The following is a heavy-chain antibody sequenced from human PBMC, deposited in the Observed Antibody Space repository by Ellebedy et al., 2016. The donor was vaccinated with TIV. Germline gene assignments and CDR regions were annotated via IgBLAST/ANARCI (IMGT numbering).Heavy chain of an antibody. CDR2: ISSSSSYI. Sequence: GESLKISCAASGFTFNNYNMNWVRQAPGKGLEWVSSISSSSSYIYYADSVKGRFTISRDNAKNSLYLQMNSLRAEDTAVYYCARVVSYYYYGMDVWGQGTTVTVSS. CDR3: ARVVSYYYYGMDV. V-gene: IGHV3-21*01. J-gene: IGHJ6*02. D-gene: IGHD3-16*02. CDR1: GFTFNNYN.